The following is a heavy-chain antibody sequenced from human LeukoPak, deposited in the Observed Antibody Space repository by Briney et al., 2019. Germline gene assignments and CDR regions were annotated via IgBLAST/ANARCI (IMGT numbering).Heavy chain of an antibody. J-gene: IGHJ4*02. CDR1: GGTFSSYA. Sequence: ASVKVSCKASGGTFSSYAISWVQQAPGQGLEWMGGIIPIFGTANYAQKFQGRVTITADESTSTAYMELSSLRSEDTAVYYCARDGRYYYDSSGYYYASDYWGQGTLVTVSS. V-gene: IGHV1-69*01. CDR2: IIPIFGTA. D-gene: IGHD3-22*01. CDR3: ARDGRYYYDSSGYYYASDY.